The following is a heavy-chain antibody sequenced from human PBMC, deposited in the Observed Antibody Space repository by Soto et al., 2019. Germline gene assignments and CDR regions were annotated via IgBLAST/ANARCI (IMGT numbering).Heavy chain of an antibody. V-gene: IGHV3-23*01. CDR1: GLTFSSYA. CDR3: AKGDTAMDV. D-gene: IGHD5-18*01. Sequence: EVQLLESGGGLVQPGGSLRLSCAASGLTFSSYAMSWVRQAPGKGLEWVSGISGSGGSTYYADSVKGRFTISRDNSKSTLYLQMSSLRAEDTAVYYCAKGDTAMDVWGQGTTVTVSS. CDR2: ISGSGGST. J-gene: IGHJ6*02.